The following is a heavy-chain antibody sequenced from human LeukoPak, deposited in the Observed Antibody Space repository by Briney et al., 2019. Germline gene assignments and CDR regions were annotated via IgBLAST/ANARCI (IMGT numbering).Heavy chain of an antibody. Sequence: PSETLSLTCTVSGGSISSYYWSWSRQPPGKGLEWIGYIYYSGSTNYNPSLKSRVTISVDTSKNQFSLKLSSVTAADTAVYYCARSKIVVVTRGYFDLWGRGTLVTVSS. CDR1: GGSISSYY. J-gene: IGHJ2*01. V-gene: IGHV4-59*01. CDR3: ARSKIVVVTRGYFDL. CDR2: IYYSGST. D-gene: IGHD3-22*01.